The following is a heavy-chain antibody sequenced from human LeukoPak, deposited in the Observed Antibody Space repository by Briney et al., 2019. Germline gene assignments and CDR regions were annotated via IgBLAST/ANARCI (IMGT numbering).Heavy chain of an antibody. Sequence: SETLSLTCAVSDGSISSGGYSWSWIRQPPGKGLEWIGYIYHSGSTYYNPSLKSRVTISVDRSKNQFSLKLSSVTAADTAVYYCARGRYYFDYWGQGTLVTVSS. CDR1: DGSISSGGYS. V-gene: IGHV4-30-2*01. CDR3: ARGRYYFDY. D-gene: IGHD3-9*01. J-gene: IGHJ4*02. CDR2: IYHSGST.